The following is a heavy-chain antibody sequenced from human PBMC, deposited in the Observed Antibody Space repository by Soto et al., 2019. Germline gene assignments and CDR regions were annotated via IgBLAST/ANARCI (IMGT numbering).Heavy chain of an antibody. D-gene: IGHD3-10*01. Sequence: SGGSLRLSCAASGFTFSSYAMSWVRQAPGKGLEWVSAISDTGGDTKYADSVRGRFTMSRDNSKKTLYLQMNSLRVEDSALYYCARGSTDSYPGSRIFDFWGRGTLVTVSS. CDR1: GFTFSSYA. CDR2: ISDTGGDT. J-gene: IGHJ4*02. V-gene: IGHV3-23*01. CDR3: ARGSTDSYPGSRIFDF.